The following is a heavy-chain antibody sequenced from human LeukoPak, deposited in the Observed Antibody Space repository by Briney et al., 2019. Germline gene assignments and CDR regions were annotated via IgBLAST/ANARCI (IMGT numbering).Heavy chain of an antibody. V-gene: IGHV3-7*03. J-gene: IGHJ4*02. Sequence: GGSLRLSCAASGFTFSNFWMSWVRQAPGKGLEWVANIKVDGSEKYYVDSVKGRFTISRDNAENSLYLQMNSLRAEDTAVYDCXXXTXTTXEAFDYWGQGTQVTVSS. CDR1: GFTFSNFW. D-gene: IGHD1-1*01. CDR2: IKVDGSEK. CDR3: XXXTXTTXEAFDY.